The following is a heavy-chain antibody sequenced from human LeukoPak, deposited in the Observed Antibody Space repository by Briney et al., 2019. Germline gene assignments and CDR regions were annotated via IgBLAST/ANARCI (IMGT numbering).Heavy chain of an antibody. V-gene: IGHV1-18*01. J-gene: IGHJ4*02. CDR1: GYTFTSYG. CDR3: ARLYYYDSSGYYYFDY. Sequence: ASVKVSCKASGYTFTSYGISWVRQAPGRGLEWMGWISAYNGNTNYAQKLQGRVTVTTDTPTSTAYMELRSLRSDDTAVYYCARLYYYDSSGYYYFDYWGQGTLVTVSS. CDR2: ISAYNGNT. D-gene: IGHD3-22*01.